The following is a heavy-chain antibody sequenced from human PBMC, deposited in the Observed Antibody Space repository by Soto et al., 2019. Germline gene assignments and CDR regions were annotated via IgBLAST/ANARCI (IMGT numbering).Heavy chain of an antibody. CDR3: ARDAGVYSSSWYDY. CDR2: ISAYNGNT. J-gene: IGHJ4*02. V-gene: IGHV1-18*04. CDR1: GYPFTSYG. D-gene: IGHD6-13*01. Sequence: ASVKVSSKASGYPFTSYGISWVRQAPGQGLEWMGWISAYNGNTNYAQKIQGRVTMTTDTSTSTACMELRSLRSDDTAVYYCARDAGVYSSSWYDYWGQGTLVTVSS.